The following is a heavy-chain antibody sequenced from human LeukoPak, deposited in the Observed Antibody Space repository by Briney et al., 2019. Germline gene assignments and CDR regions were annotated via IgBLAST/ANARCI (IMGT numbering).Heavy chain of an antibody. D-gene: IGHD7-27*01. Sequence: GQSLKISCKGCGYRFTNYWIGWVRQMPGKGLEWMGVIYPYDSEIRYSPSFQGQVTISADKSISTAYLQWSSLKASDTAMYYCARPNWARRYFDYWGEGTLVTVSS. CDR3: ARPNWARRYFDY. J-gene: IGHJ4*02. V-gene: IGHV5-51*01. CDR1: GYRFTNYW. CDR2: IYPYDSEI.